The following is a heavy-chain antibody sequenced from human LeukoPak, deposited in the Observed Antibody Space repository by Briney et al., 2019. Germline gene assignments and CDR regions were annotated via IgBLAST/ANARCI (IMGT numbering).Heavy chain of an antibody. CDR2: IYYSGST. D-gene: IGHD3-10*01. V-gene: IGHV4-59*12. CDR3: ARVRKTYYYGSGSYQLDY. Sequence: SETLSLTCTVSGGSISSYYWSWIRQPPGKGLEWIGYIYYSGSTNYNPSLKSRVTISVDTSKNQFSLKLSSVTAADTAVYYCARVRKTYYYGSGSYQLDYWGQGTLVTVSS. CDR1: GGSISSYY. J-gene: IGHJ4*02.